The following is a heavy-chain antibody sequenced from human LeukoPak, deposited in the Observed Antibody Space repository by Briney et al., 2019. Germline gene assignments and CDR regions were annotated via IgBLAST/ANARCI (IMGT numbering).Heavy chain of an antibody. CDR3: VNLGYSD. CDR1: GFSFSAAW. CDR2: IKNDGSDK. D-gene: IGHD5-12*01. Sequence: QSGGSLRLSCEASGFSFSAAWMTWVRQAPGKGLEWVATIKNDGSDKYYVDSVKGRFTLSRDNAKNSVYLQMNSLGVEDTAVYYCVNLGYSDGGQGTLVTVSS. V-gene: IGHV3-7*01. J-gene: IGHJ4*02.